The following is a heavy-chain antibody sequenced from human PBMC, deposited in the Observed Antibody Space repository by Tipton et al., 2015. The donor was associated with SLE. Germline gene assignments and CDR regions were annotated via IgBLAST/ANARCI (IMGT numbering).Heavy chain of an antibody. V-gene: IGHV4-61*02. Sequence: TLSLTCTVSGGSISSGSYYWSWIRQPAGKGLEWIGRIYTSGSTNYNPSLKSRVTISVDTSKNQFSLKLSSVTAADTAVYYCAREPERWLQLKAFDIWGQGTMVTVSS. D-gene: IGHD5-24*01. CDR2: IYTSGST. CDR1: GGSISSGSYY. J-gene: IGHJ3*02. CDR3: AREPERWLQLKAFDI.